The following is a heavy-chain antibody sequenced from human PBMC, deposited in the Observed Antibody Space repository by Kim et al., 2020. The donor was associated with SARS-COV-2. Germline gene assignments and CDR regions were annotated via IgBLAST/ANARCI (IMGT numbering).Heavy chain of an antibody. CDR3: AARNSDNNPFGF. D-gene: IGHD1-26*01. CDR1: GYTLTTQY. J-gene: IGHJ4*02. V-gene: IGHV1-46*01. CDR2: IKHSSGGT. Sequence: ASVKVSCKASGYTLTTQYIHWVRQAPGQGLEWMGGIKHSSGGTTYAPRLQGRVTMTWDTSTSTAYMEVSSLRSEDTAVYYCAARNSDNNPFGFWGQGALVTVPS.